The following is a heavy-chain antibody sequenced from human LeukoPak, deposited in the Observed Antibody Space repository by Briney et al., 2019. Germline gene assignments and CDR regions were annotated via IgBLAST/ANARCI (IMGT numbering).Heavy chain of an antibody. D-gene: IGHD3-22*01. Sequence: PGGSLRLSCAASGFTFSSYGMHWVRQAPGKGLEWVAVISYDGSNKYYADSVKGRFTISRDNAKNTLYLQMNSLRAEDTAVYYCAKLRYYYDSSGSLDAFDIWGQGTMVTVSS. CDR2: ISYDGSNK. CDR3: AKLRYYYDSSGSLDAFDI. V-gene: IGHV3-30*18. CDR1: GFTFSSYG. J-gene: IGHJ3*02.